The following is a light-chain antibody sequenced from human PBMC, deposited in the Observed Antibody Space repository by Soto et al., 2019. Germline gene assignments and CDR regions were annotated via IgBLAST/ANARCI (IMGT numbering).Light chain of an antibody. CDR3: QQTSAFPRT. Sequence: DIQMTQSPSTLSASVGDRVTVTCRASQNINKWLAWYQQKPGRAPKLLIYKASALESGVPSRFNGSGSGTEFTLTISSLQPEDFATYYCQQTSAFPRTFGQGTKVDIK. J-gene: IGKJ1*01. CDR2: KAS. CDR1: QNINKW. V-gene: IGKV1-5*03.